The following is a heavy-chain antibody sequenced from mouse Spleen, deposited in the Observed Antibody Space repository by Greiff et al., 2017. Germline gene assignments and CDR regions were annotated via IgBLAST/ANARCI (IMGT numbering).Heavy chain of an antibody. CDR2: INPSSGYT. Sequence: QVQLQQSGAELARPGASVKMSCKASGYTFTSYTMHWVKQRPGQGLEWIGYINPSSGYTKYNQKFKDKATLTADKSSSTAYMQLSSLTSEDSAVYYCARGSNHWYFDVWGAGTTVTVSS. CDR3: ARGSNHWYFDV. J-gene: IGHJ1*01. D-gene: IGHD1-1*01. V-gene: IGHV1-4*01. CDR1: GYTFTSYT.